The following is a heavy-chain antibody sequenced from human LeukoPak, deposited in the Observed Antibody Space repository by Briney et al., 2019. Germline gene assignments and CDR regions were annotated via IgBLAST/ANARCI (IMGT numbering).Heavy chain of an antibody. CDR2: ITSRSSHI. J-gene: IGHJ6*03. V-gene: IGHV3-21*01. Sequence: WGSLRLSCEASGFAFNSYTITWVRQAPGKGLESVSSITSRSSHIYIADSVKGRFTISRDNAKNSLFLQMSSLRVEDTAVYYCARVAQGATTENYFYYYMDVWGKGTTVTVSS. D-gene: IGHD4-11*01. CDR1: GFAFNSYT. CDR3: ARVAQGATTENYFYYYMDV.